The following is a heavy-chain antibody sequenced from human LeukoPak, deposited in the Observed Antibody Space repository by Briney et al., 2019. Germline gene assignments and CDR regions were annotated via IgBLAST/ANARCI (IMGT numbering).Heavy chain of an antibody. CDR3: ARADCSSTSCYPDYYYGMDV. Sequence: ASVKVSCKASGYTFTIYAMNWVRQAPGQGLEWMGWINTNTGNPTYAQGFTGRFVFSLDTSVSTAYLQISSLKAEDTAVYYCARADCSSTSCYPDYYYGMDVWGQGTTVTVSS. CDR2: INTNTGNP. V-gene: IGHV7-4-1*02. CDR1: GYTFTIYA. J-gene: IGHJ6*02. D-gene: IGHD2-2*01.